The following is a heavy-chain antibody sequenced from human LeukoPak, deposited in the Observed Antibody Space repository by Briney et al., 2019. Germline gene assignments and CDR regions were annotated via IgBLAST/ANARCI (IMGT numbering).Heavy chain of an antibody. CDR1: GFTFSSYA. CDR2: ISYDGSNK. D-gene: IGHD6-13*01. J-gene: IGHJ5*02. Sequence: GGSLRLSCAASGFTFSSYAMHWVRQALGKGLEWVAVISYDGSNKYYADSVKGRFTISRDNSKNTLYLQMNSLRAEDTAVYYCAGVDSSSAFDPWGQGTLVTVSS. V-gene: IGHV3-30*04. CDR3: AGVDSSSAFDP.